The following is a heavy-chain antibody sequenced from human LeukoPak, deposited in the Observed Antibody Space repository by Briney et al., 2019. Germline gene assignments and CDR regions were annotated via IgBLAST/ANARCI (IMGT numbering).Heavy chain of an antibody. CDR2: SSSSGTTI. V-gene: IGHV3-48*03. J-gene: IGHJ4*02. CDR1: GFTFSTYE. Sequence: GGSLRLSCAASGFTFSTYEMSWVRQAPGKGLEWISYSSSSGTTIYYAESVKGRFTISRDNAKNSLYLQMNSLRAEDTAVYYCAKQQVGSCFDYWGQGTLVTVSS. CDR3: AKQQVGSCFDY. D-gene: IGHD6-13*01.